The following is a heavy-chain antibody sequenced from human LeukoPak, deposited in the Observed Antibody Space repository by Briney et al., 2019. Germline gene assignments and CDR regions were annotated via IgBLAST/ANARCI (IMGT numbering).Heavy chain of an antibody. CDR1: GGSISSYY. J-gene: IGHJ5*02. V-gene: IGHV4-59*12. CDR2: IYYSGST. D-gene: IGHD5-18*01. Sequence: SETLSPTCTVSGGSISSYYWSWIRQPPGKGLEWIGYIYYSGSTNYNPSLKSRVTISVDTSKNQFSLKLSSVTAADTAVYYCARGYSYGYLTQNWFDPWGQGTLVTVSS. CDR3: ARGYSYGYLTQNWFDP.